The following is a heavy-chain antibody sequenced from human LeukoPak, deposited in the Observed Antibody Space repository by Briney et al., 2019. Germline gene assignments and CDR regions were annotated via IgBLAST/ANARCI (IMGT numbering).Heavy chain of an antibody. V-gene: IGHV1-18*01. CDR1: GYTFTSYG. D-gene: IGHD6-13*01. Sequence: ASVKVSCKASGYTFTSYGISWGRQAPGQGLEWMGWISAYNGNTNYAQNLQGRVTMTTDTSTSTAYMELRSLRSDDTAVYYCARHSSSWYDYYYYGMDVWGQGTTVTVSS. CDR3: ARHSSSWYDYYYYGMDV. J-gene: IGHJ6*02. CDR2: ISAYNGNT.